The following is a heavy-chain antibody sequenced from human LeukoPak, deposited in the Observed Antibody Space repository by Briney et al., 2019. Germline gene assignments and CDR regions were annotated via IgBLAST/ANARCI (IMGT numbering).Heavy chain of an antibody. CDR1: GASTSGNY. J-gene: IGHJ4*02. CDR3: ARGEGTMARGVGPFDS. Sequence: SETLSLTCTVSGASTSGNYWGWIRQPPGKGLESIGYVYYDGVARYNPSLQSRVTISIDTSKNQVSLKVTSVTAADTAVYYCARGEGTMARGVGPFDSWSQGTLATVSS. V-gene: IGHV4-59*01. D-gene: IGHD3-10*01. CDR2: VYYDGVA.